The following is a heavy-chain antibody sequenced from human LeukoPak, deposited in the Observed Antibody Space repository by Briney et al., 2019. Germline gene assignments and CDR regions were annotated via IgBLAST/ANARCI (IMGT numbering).Heavy chain of an antibody. CDR2: IYYSGST. D-gene: IGHD6-13*01. J-gene: IGHJ2*01. Sequence: GSLRLSCAASGFSLSSYAMHWIRQPPGKGLEWIGYIYYSGSTNYNPSLKSRVTISVDTSKNQFSLKLSSVTAADTAVYYCARVYYSNSYDYWYFDLWGRGTLVTVSS. CDR1: GFSLSSYA. V-gene: IGHV4-59*01. CDR3: ARVYYSNSYDYWYFDL.